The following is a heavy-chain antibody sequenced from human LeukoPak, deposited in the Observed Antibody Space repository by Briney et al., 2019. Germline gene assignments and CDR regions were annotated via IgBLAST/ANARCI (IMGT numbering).Heavy chain of an antibody. J-gene: IGHJ4*02. V-gene: IGHV1-2*02. CDR2: INPNSGFA. D-gene: IGHD6-19*01. CDR3: ARGQQWLEAFDY. CDR1: GYTFTGYY. Sequence: ASVKVSCKASGYTFTGYYIHWVRQAPGQGLQWMGWINPNSGFAHYPQNFQGRLTMTRDTSISTVYMELSRLRSDDTAVYYCARGQQWLEAFDYWGLGTLVTVSS.